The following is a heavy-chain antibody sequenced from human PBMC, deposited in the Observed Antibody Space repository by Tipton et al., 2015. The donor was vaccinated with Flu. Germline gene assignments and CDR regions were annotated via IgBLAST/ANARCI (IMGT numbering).Heavy chain of an antibody. CDR2: IDPGDSDT. D-gene: IGHD3-10*01. V-gene: IGHV5-51*01. CDR1: GYTFTSYW. Sequence: QLVQSGAEVKKPGEPLKISCKGSGYTFTSYWIGWVRQMPGKGLEWVGIIDPGDSDTRYSPPFQGQVTISVDKSITTAYLQWSSLKASDTAMYYCVRRRAGYYGGGNRWFDPWGQGTLVNVSS. CDR3: VRRRAGYYGGGNRWFDP. J-gene: IGHJ5*02.